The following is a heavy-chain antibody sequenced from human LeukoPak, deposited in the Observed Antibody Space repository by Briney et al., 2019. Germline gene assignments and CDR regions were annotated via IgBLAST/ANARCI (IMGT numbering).Heavy chain of an antibody. CDR1: GFTFSDFY. CDR2: IIGISSET. CDR3: ARTAREPDV. J-gene: IGHJ6*02. D-gene: IGHD2-21*02. V-gene: IGHV3-11*03. Sequence: TGGSLRLSCAASGFTFSDFYMSWIRQAPGRGLEYISYIIGISSETNYADSVKGRFTISRDNAKNSLYLQMNSLRAEDTAVYYSARTAREPDVRGQGTTVTVSS.